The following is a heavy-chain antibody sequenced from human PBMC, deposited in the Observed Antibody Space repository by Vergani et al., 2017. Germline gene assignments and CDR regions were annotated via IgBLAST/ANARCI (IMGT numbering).Heavy chain of an antibody. Sequence: QVLLLQSGSELKKPGASVRISCEASGYTFTNYPLIWVRKAPGQGLEFMGWINTNSGNPTYAPGFTGRFVFSLDTSVSTAYLQISGLKAEDSAVYYCARGRQWRLTEYLYGMDVWGQGTTVTVSS. J-gene: IGHJ6*02. CDR3: ARGRQWRLTEYLYGMDV. CDR1: GYTFTNYP. CDR2: INTNSGNP. D-gene: IGHD6-19*01. V-gene: IGHV7-4-1*02.